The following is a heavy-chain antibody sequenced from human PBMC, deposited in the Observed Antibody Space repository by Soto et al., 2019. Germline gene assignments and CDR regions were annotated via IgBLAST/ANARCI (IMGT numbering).Heavy chain of an antibody. D-gene: IGHD3-22*01. CDR1: GYSFTSYW. Sequence: GESLKISCKGSGYSFTSYWIGWVRQMPGKGLEWMGMIYLGDSDTRYSPSFQGQVTTSADKSISTAYLQWSSLKASDTAMYYCARGEYYYDSSGYYFNYWGRGTLVTVSS. J-gene: IGHJ4*02. CDR2: IYLGDSDT. CDR3: ARGEYYYDSSGYYFNY. V-gene: IGHV5-51*01.